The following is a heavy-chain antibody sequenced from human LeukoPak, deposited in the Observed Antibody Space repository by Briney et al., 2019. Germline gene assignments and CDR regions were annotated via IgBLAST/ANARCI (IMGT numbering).Heavy chain of an antibody. D-gene: IGHD3-3*01. CDR3: AKEGGFTIFGVAIDNYYYGMDV. CDR1: GFTFSSYG. V-gene: IGHV3-30*18. CDR2: ISYDGSNK. Sequence: GGSLRLSCAASGFTFSSYGMHWVRQAPGKGLEWVAVISYDGSNKYYADSVKGRFTISRDNSKNTLYLQMNSLRAEDTAVYYCAKEGGFTIFGVAIDNYYYGMDVWGQGTTVTVSS. J-gene: IGHJ6*02.